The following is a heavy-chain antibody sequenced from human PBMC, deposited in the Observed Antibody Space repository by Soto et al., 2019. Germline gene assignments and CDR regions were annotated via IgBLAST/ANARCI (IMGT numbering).Heavy chain of an antibody. CDR1: GFSFSSYG. V-gene: IGHV3-30*18. CDR2: ISYDGTDE. J-gene: IGHJ4*02. CDR3: ANQESDCNDPLVY. Sequence: QVQLVESGGGVVQPGRSLSLSCAASGFSFSSYGMHWVRQAPGKGLEWVAMISYDGTDEYYADSVKGRFTISRDNSKNAVYLQMNSLRAEDTAVYYCANQESDCNDPLVYCGQRTLVTVSS. D-gene: IGHD1-1*01.